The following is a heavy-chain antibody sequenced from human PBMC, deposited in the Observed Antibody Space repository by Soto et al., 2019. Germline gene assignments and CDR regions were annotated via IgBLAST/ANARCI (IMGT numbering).Heavy chain of an antibody. CDR1: GFTFSSYG. CDR2: ISYDGGYK. J-gene: IGHJ4*02. D-gene: IGHD6-13*01. V-gene: IGHV3-30*18. CDR3: AKDLSSSWPPDY. Sequence: PGGSLRLSCVASGFTFSSYGTHWVRQAPGKGLEWVAVISYDGGYKLYADAVKGRFTISRDNSKNTVYLQMISLRVEDTALYYCAKDLSSSWPPDYWGQGTLVTVSS.